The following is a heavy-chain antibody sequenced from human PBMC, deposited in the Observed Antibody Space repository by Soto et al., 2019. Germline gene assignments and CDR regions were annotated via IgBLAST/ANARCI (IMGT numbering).Heavy chain of an antibody. J-gene: IGHJ4*02. V-gene: IGHV3-21*02. D-gene: IGHD3-22*01. CDR1: GFTFNKYS. CDR2: ITSKTGDQ. CDR3: ARDLMPNDRGLGDLAY. Sequence: EVRLVESGGGLVKPGGSLRLSCAASGFTFNKYSMNWVRQAPGKGLEWGSSITSKTGDQYYADSVKGRFIISRDNTNNSRSLQVTSLRDEDTAVYYCARDLMPNDRGLGDLAYWGQGTLVTVSS.